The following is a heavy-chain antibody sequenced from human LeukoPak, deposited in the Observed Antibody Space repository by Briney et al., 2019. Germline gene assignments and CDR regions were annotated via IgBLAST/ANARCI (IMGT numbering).Heavy chain of an antibody. Sequence: PSETLSLTCAVYGGSFGGYYWSWIRQPPGKGLEWIGEINHSGSTNYNPSLKSRVTISVDTSKNQFSLKLSSVTAADTAVYYCARGPGEEVAARLGYYYMDVWGKGTTVTVSS. V-gene: IGHV4-34*01. D-gene: IGHD6-6*01. CDR2: INHSGST. CDR3: ARGPGEEVAARLGYYYMDV. CDR1: GGSFGGYY. J-gene: IGHJ6*03.